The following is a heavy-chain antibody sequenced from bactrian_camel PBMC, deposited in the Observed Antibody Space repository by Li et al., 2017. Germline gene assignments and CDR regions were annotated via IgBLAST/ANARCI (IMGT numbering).Heavy chain of an antibody. D-gene: IGHD5*01. CDR1: AYRYSGC. CDR3: AARAPPDTWWGEWYEYSY. J-gene: IGHJ4*01. Sequence: QVQLVESGGGTVQAGGSLRLSCTYSAYRYSGCMGWFRQTPGEQREVIAAIDRDGSTTYADSVKGRFTISKDNAKNTLYLQMNSLSPEDTAMYYCAARAPPDTWWGEWYEYSYRGQGTQVTVS. CDR2: IDRDGST. V-gene: IGHV3S53*01.